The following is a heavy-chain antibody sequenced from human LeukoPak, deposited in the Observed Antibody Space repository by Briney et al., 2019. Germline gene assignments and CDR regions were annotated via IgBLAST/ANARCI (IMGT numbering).Heavy chain of an antibody. CDR2: RSHDGGIE. D-gene: IGHD3-10*01. J-gene: IGHJ4*02. CDR3: ASSNEFYVDY. Sequence: GGSLRLSCAASGFPFSRYAVHWVRQAPGKGLEWVALRSHDGGIEDYADSVKGRFTISRDNSRNTLYLQMNSLKPEDTAVYYCASSNEFYVDYWGQGTLVTVSS. V-gene: IGHV3-30-3*01. CDR1: GFPFSRYA.